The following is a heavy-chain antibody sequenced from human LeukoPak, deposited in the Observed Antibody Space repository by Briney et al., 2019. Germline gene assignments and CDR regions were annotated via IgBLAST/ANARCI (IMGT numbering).Heavy chain of an antibody. CDR2: ISYDGTNK. V-gene: IGHV3-30*18. CDR1: GFTFSSYG. Sequence: GRSLRLSWAVSGFTFSSYGMHWVRQAPGKGLEWMAVISYDGTNKYYADSVKGRFTISRDNSKNTLYLQMNSLRAEDTAVYYCAKDLNYDFWSGLGNWGQGTLVTVSS. CDR3: AKDLNYDFWSGLGN. J-gene: IGHJ4*02. D-gene: IGHD3-3*01.